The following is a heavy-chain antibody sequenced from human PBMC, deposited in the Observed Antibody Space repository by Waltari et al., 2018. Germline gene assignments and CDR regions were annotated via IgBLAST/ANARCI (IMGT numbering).Heavy chain of an antibody. CDR3: APVGDFIVPAVEYFQH. CDR2: VEPEDGET. V-gene: IGHV1-69-2*01. CDR1: GYTFTDYY. Sequence: EVQLVQSGAEVKKPGATGKISCKGSGYTFTDYYMHWVQQAPGKGLEWMGLVEPEDGETIYAEKFQGRVTITADTSTDTAYMELSSLRSEDTAVYYCAPVGDFIVPAVEYFQHWGQGTLVTVSS. J-gene: IGHJ1*01. D-gene: IGHD2-2*01.